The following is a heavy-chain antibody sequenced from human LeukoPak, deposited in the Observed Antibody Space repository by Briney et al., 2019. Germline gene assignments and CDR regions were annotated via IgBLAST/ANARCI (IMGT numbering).Heavy chain of an antibody. CDR3: ARAPHCSSTSCYKYYFDY. V-gene: IGHV1-2*04. CDR2: INPNSGGT. CDR1: GYTFTGYY. Sequence: ASVKVSCKASGYTFTGYYMHWVRQAPGQGLEWMGWINPNSGGTNYAQKFQGWVTMTRDTSISTAYMELSRLRSDDTAVYYCARAPHCSSTSCYKYYFDYWGQETLVTVSS. D-gene: IGHD2-2*02. J-gene: IGHJ4*02.